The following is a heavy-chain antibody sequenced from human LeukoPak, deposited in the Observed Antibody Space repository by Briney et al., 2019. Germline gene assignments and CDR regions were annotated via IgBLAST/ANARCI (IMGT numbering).Heavy chain of an antibody. CDR2: ISSSSSYI. V-gene: IGHV3-21*01. CDR3: ARATGYCSSTSCYNGHYYYYMDV. Sequence: GGSLRLSCAASGFTFSSYSMNWVRQAPGKGLEWVSSISSSSSYIYYADSVKGRFTISRDNAKNSLYLQMNSLRAEDTAVYYCARATGYCSSTSCYNGHYYYYMDVWGKGTTVTASS. D-gene: IGHD2-2*02. J-gene: IGHJ6*03. CDR1: GFTFSSYS.